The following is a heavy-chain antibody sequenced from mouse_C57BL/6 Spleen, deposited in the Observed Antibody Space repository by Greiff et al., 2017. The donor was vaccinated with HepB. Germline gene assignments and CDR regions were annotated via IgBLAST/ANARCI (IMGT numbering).Heavy chain of an antibody. CDR1: GYTFTSYW. CDR3: ARSGSNWESGLYYFDY. V-gene: IGHV1-64*01. Sequence: QVQLQQPGAELEKPGASVKLSCKASGYTFTSYWMHWVKQRPGQGLEWIGMIHPNSGSTNYNEKFKSKATLTVDKSSSTAYMQLSSLTSEDSAVYYCARSGSNWESGLYYFDYWGQGTTLTVSS. CDR2: IHPNSGST. D-gene: IGHD4-1*01. J-gene: IGHJ2*01.